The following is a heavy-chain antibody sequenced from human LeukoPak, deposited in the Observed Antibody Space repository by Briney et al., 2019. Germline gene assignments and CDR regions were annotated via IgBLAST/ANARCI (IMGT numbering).Heavy chain of an antibody. CDR2: IYYSGST. CDR3: ARVSSSWNYFDY. D-gene: IGHD6-13*01. J-gene: IGHJ4*02. V-gene: IGHV4-59*01. CDR1: GGSISSYY. Sequence: SETLSLTCTVSGGSISSYYWSWIRQPPGKGLEWIGYIYYSGSTNYNPSLKSRVTISVDTSKNQFSLKLSCVTAADTAVYYCARVSSSWNYFDYWGQGTLVTVSS.